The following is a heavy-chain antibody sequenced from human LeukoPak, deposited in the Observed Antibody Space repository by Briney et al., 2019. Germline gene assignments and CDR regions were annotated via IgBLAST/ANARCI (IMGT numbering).Heavy chain of an antibody. V-gene: IGHV1-69*04. CDR3: ARAHYDILTGYYMGIDP. J-gene: IGHJ5*02. D-gene: IGHD3-9*01. Sequence: ASVKVSCKASGGTLSSYAISWVRQAPGQGLEWMGRIIPILGIANYAQKFQGRVTITADKSTSTAYMELSSLRSEDTAVYYCARAHYDILTGYYMGIDPWGQGTLVTVSS. CDR1: GGTLSSYA. CDR2: IIPILGIA.